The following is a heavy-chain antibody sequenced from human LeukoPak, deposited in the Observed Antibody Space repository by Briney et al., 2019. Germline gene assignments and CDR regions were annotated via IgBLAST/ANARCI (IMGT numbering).Heavy chain of an antibody. CDR1: GFTFDDYA. CDR2: ISWNSGSI. J-gene: IGHJ4*02. D-gene: IGHD2-2*01. V-gene: IGHV3-9*01. CDR3: AKGRQVVPAAIALDY. Sequence: QSGRSLRLSCAASGFTFDDYAMHWVRQAPGKGLGWVSGISWNSGSIGYADSVKGRFTISRDNAKNSLYLQMNSLRAEDTALYYCAKGRQVVPAAIALDYWGQGTLVTVSS.